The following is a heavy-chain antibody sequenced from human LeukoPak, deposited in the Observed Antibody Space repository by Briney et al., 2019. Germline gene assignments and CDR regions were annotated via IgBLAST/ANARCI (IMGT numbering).Heavy chain of an antibody. Sequence: ASVKVSCKASGYTFTSYDINWVRQAPGQGLEWMGFMNPNSGYTAYAQKFQGRVTMTRDTSISTAYMELSRLRSDDTAVYYCARDFSTIGSSSAVPSFDYWGQGTLVTVSS. CDR3: ARDFSTIGSSSAVPSFDY. CDR1: GYTFTSYD. V-gene: IGHV1-8*01. D-gene: IGHD6-6*01. CDR2: MNPNSGYT. J-gene: IGHJ4*02.